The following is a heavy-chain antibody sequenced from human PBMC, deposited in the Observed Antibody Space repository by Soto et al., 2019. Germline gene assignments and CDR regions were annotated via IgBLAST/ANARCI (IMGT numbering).Heavy chain of an antibody. D-gene: IGHD3-22*01. CDR3: ARADYYGSSGYHLDY. J-gene: IGHJ4*02. CDR2: INPSGGST. CDR1: GYPFTDFY. V-gene: IGHV1-46*01. Sequence: QVQVAQSGAEVKRPGASVKVSCWASGYPFTDFYIHWVRQAPGQGLEWMEIINPSGGSTAYAQKFLGRVTMTRDTSTSTVYMEVSSLRSEDTAVYYCARADYYGSSGYHLDYWGQGTLVTVSS.